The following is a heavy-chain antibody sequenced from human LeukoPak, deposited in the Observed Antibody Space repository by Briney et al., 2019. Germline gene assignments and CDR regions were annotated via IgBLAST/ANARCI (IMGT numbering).Heavy chain of an antibody. CDR3: AIIVATIGPFDY. D-gene: IGHD5-12*01. J-gene: IGHJ4*02. CDR1: GYTFTGYY. V-gene: IGHV1-2*02. CDR2: INPNSGGT. Sequence: AASVKVSCKASGYTFTGYYMHWVRQAPGQGVEWMGWINPNSGGTNYAQKFQGRVTMTRDTSISTAYMELSRLRSDDTAVYYCAIIVATIGPFDYWGQGTLVTVSS.